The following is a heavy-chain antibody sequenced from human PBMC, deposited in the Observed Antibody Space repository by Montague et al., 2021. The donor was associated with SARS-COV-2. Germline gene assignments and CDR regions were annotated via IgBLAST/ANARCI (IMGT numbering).Heavy chain of an antibody. CDR2: IYPGDSDT. CDR1: YW. D-gene: IGHD2-2*01. Sequence: YWIGWVRQMPGKGLEWMGIIYPGDSDTRYSPSFQGQVTISADKSVSTAYLQWSSLKASDTAMYFCARLCSSTTCYDYWGQGTLVTVSS. V-gene: IGHV5-51*01. CDR3: ARLCSSTTCYDY. J-gene: IGHJ4*02.